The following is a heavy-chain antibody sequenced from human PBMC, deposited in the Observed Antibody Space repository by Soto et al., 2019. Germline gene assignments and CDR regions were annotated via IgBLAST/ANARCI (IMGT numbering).Heavy chain of an antibody. CDR3: AGDRGSGSSAY. V-gene: IGHV1-18*01. CDR2: ISAYNGNT. CDR1: GYTFTSYG. J-gene: IGHJ4*02. Sequence: QVQLVQSGAEVKKPGASVKVSCKASGYTFTSYGISWVRQAPGQGLEWMGWISAYNGNTNYAQKLQGRVTMTTDTPTSTAYMELRSRRSDATAVYYFAGDRGSGSSAYWGRGTLVPAPS. D-gene: IGHD3-10*01.